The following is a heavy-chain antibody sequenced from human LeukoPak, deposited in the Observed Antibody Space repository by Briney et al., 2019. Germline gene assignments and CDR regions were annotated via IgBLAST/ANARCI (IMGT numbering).Heavy chain of an antibody. D-gene: IGHD6-13*01. J-gene: IGHJ6*03. Sequence: SETLSLTCTVSGGSISSSSYYWGWIRQPPGKGLEWIGSIYYSGSTYYNPSLKSRVTISVDTSKNQFSLKLSSVTAADTAVYYCARTTEAHSWRTRYYDYYMDVWGKGTTVTISS. CDR1: GGSISSSSYY. V-gene: IGHV4-39*07. CDR3: ARTTEAHSWRTRYYDYYMDV. CDR2: IYYSGST.